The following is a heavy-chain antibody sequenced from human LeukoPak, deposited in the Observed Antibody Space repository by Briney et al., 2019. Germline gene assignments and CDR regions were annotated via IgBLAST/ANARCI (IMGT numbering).Heavy chain of an antibody. CDR3: AKDGSGSYWYYYYMDV. D-gene: IGHD3-10*01. J-gene: IGHJ6*03. Sequence: GGSLRLSCAASGFTFSSYGMHWVRQAPGKGLEWVAFIRYDGSNKYYADSVKGRFTISRDNSKNTLYLQMNNLRAEDTVVYYCAKDGSGSYWYYYYMDVWGQGTTVTISS. CDR2: IRYDGSNK. CDR1: GFTFSSYG. V-gene: IGHV3-30*02.